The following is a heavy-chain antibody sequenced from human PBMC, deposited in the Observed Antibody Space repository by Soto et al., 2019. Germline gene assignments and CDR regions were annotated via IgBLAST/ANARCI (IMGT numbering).Heavy chain of an antibody. J-gene: IGHJ5*02. CDR2: IIPVFGKT. CDR3: VCHGKIARRSMLES. D-gene: IGHD6-13*01. Sequence: QVQLVQSEAEVRRPGSSVKVSCKASGGAFYSYTFSWVRQAPGQGLEWMGRIIPVFGKTMSSPTFQDRVTLSADKTASSVFLELNSLQSDLTAIYYGVCHGKIARRSMLESWGPGTLVTVSS. V-gene: IGHV1-69*02. CDR1: GGAFYSYT.